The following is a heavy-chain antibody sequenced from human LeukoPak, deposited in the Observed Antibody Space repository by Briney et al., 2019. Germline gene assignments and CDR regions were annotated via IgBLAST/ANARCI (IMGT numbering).Heavy chain of an antibody. J-gene: IGHJ6*03. CDR1: GGSISTYY. Sequence: SETLSLTCTVSGGSISTYYWSWIRQPPGKGLEWIGYIYDSGSTSYKPSLRSRVSISVDTSKNQFSLILSSVTAADTAVYYCARDYSRTSYYSSGPSISMDVWVKGTTVTVSS. V-gene: IGHV4-59*01. CDR2: IYDSGST. D-gene: IGHD3-10*01. CDR3: ARDYSRTSYYSSGPSISMDV.